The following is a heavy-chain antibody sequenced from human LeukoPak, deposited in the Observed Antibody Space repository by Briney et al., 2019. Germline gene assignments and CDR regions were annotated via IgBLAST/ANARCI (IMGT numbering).Heavy chain of an antibody. V-gene: IGHV4-61*02. CDR1: GASLSSGSYY. Sequence: SETLSLTCTVSGASLSSGSYYWSWIRQPAGKGLEWIGRIYPSGSTDYNPSLKSRVTISIDTSKNQFSLKQSSVTAADTAVYYCARVDSSNWYEYRGYFDYWGQGTLVTVSS. CDR3: ARVDSSNWYEYRGYFDY. D-gene: IGHD6-13*01. J-gene: IGHJ4*02. CDR2: IYPSGST.